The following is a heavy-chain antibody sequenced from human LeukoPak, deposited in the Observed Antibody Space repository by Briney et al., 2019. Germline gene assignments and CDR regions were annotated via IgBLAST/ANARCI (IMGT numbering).Heavy chain of an antibody. CDR1: GYTFTGYY. J-gene: IGHJ6*02. CDR2: INPNSGGT. D-gene: IGHD2-2*02. V-gene: IGHV1-2*02. CDR3: ASCSTSCYTSLLGMDV. Sequence: ASVKVSCKSSGYTFTGYYMHWVRQAPGQGLEWMGWINPNSGGTNYAQKFQGRVTMTRDTSIITAYMELSRLRSDDTAVYYCASCSTSCYTSLLGMDVWVQGTTVTVSS.